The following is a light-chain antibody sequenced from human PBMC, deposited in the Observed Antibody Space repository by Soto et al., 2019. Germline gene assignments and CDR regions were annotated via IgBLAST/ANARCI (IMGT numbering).Light chain of an antibody. CDR2: GAS. CDR3: QQYNDWPLT. J-gene: IGKJ1*01. V-gene: IGKV3-15*01. Sequence: EMVMTQSPATLSVSPGERVTLSCRASQSVSSNLAWYQQKPGQAPRLLLYGASTRATGIPARFSGSGSGTEFTLTISSLQSEDFEFYYCQQYNDWPLTFGQGTKVAIK. CDR1: QSVSSN.